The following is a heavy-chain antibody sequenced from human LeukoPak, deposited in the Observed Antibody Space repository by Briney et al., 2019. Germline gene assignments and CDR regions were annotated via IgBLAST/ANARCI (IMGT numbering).Heavy chain of an antibody. J-gene: IGHJ4*02. CDR1: GGSISSTNW. CDR2: ISISGLT. V-gene: IGHV4-4*02. D-gene: IGHD1-26*01. Sequence: SETLSLTCGVSGGSISSTNWWSWVRRPPGQGLEWIGEISISGLTNYNPSLKSRVTMSLDKSKNHLSLNLTSVTAADTAVYYCSRESGAFSPFGYWGQGTLVTVSS. CDR3: SRESGAFSPFGY.